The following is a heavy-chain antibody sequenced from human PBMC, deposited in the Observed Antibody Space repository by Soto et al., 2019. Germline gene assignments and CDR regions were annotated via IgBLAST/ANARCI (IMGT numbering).Heavy chain of an antibody. D-gene: IGHD5-18*01. Sequence: EVQLVESGGGLVKPGGSLRLSCAASGFTFSSYSMNWVRQAPGKRLEWVSSISSSSSYIYYADSVKGRFTISRDNAKNSLYLQMNSLRAGDTAVYYCARDQPGYSYGYGLGYWGQGTLVTVSS. CDR3: ARDQPGYSYGYGLGY. V-gene: IGHV3-21*01. CDR1: GFTFSSYS. J-gene: IGHJ4*02. CDR2: ISSSSSYI.